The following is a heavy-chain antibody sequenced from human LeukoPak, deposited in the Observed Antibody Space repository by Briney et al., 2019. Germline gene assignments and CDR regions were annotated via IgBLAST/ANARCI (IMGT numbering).Heavy chain of an antibody. CDR3: ARDSPRITMIVVPDY. V-gene: IGHV1-18*01. CDR1: GYTFTSYG. D-gene: IGHD3-22*01. J-gene: IGHJ4*02. CDR2: ISAYNGNT. Sequence: GASVKVSCKASGYTFTSYGISWVRQAPGQGLEWMGWISAYNGNTNYAQKLQGRVTMTTDTSTSTAYMELRSLRSDDTAVYYCARDSPRITMIVVPDYWGQGTLVTVSP.